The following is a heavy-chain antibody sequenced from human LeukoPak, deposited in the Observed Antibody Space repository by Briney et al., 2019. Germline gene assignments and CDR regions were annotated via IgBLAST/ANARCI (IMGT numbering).Heavy chain of an antibody. Sequence: PSETLSLTCTVSGGSISSSSYYWGWIRQLPGKGLEWIGSIYYSGSTYYNPSLKSRVTIPVDTSKNQFSLKLSSVTAADTAVYYCARGVAAAGDPEHFDYWGQGTLVTVSS. CDR3: ARGVAAAGDPEHFDY. CDR1: GGSISSSSYY. D-gene: IGHD6-13*01. V-gene: IGHV4-39*01. J-gene: IGHJ4*02. CDR2: IYYSGST.